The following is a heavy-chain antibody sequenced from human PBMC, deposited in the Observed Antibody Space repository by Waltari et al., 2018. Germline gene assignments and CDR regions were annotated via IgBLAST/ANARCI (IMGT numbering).Heavy chain of an antibody. CDR1: GGSISSSSYY. J-gene: IGHJ4*02. V-gene: IGHV4-39*01. CDR2: IYYSGST. Sequence: QLQLQESGPGLVKPSETLSLTCTVSGGSISSSSYYWGWLRQPPGKGLEWIGSIYYSGSTYYNPSLKSRVTISVDTSKNQFSLKLSSVTAADTAVYYCARTSGSGYSAVYWGQGTLVTVSS. CDR3: ARTSGSGYSAVY. D-gene: IGHD3-3*01.